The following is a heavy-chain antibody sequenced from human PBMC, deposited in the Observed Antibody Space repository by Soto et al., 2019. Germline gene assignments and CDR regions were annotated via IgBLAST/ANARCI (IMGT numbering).Heavy chain of an antibody. CDR2: IWYDGTSK. Sequence: QVQLVESGGGVVQPGRSLRLSCAASGFTFRNHAMHWARQAPGKGLEWVGLIWYDGTSKYYADSVKGRFTISRDNSKNTLYLQMNSLRAEDTGVYYCARDPPNDKTQLDYGMDVWGQGTAVTVSS. V-gene: IGHV3-33*08. CDR1: GFTFRNHA. J-gene: IGHJ6*02. D-gene: IGHD2-2*01. CDR3: ARDPPNDKTQLDYGMDV.